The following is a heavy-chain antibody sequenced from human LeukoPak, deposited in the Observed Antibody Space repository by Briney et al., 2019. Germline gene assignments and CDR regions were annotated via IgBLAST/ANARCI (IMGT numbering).Heavy chain of an antibody. CDR2: ISTYNGNT. V-gene: IGHV1-18*01. CDR3: ARNYHGFGALDY. CDR1: GYTFTNYG. Sequence: GASAKVSCTATGYTFTNYGTSWVRQAPGQGLEWMGWISTYNGNTNYVQNLQGRVTMTTDTSTSTAYMELRSLRSDDTAVYYCARNYHGFGALDYWGQGTLVTVSS. J-gene: IGHJ4*02. D-gene: IGHD3-10*01.